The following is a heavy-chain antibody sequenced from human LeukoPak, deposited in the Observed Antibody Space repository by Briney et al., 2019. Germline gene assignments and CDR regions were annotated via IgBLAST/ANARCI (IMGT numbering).Heavy chain of an antibody. CDR2: ISYDGSNK. J-gene: IGHJ4*02. Sequence: GGSLRLSCAASGFTFSSYGMHWVRQAPGKGLEWVAVISYDGSNKYYADSVKGRFTISRDNSKNTLYLQMNSLRAEDTAVYYCAKDWLGYCSSTSCYPAYWGQGTLVTVSS. CDR1: GFTFSSYG. D-gene: IGHD2-2*01. V-gene: IGHV3-30*18. CDR3: AKDWLGYCSSTSCYPAY.